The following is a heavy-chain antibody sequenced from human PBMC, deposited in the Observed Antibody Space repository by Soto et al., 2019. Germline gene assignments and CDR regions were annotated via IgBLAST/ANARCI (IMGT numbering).Heavy chain of an antibody. CDR1: GFTFSSYW. D-gene: IGHD3-16*02. V-gene: IGHV3-7*01. CDR3: ARVKIHLGKLSFLEFDY. Sequence: GGSLRLSCAASGFTFSSYWMSWVRQAPGKGLEWVANIKQDGSEKYYVDSVKGRFTISRDNAKNSLYLQMNSLRAEDTAVYYCARVKIHLGKLSFLEFDYWGQGTLVTVSS. CDR2: IKQDGSEK. J-gene: IGHJ4*02.